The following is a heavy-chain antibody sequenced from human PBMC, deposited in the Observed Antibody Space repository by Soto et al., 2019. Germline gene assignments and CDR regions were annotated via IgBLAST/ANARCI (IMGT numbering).Heavy chain of an antibody. V-gene: IGHV3-30-3*01. Sequence: QVQLVESGGGVVQPGRSLRLSCAASGFTFSSYAMHWVRQAPGKGLEWVAIISLDGNNKYYADSVKGRFTISRDNSKNTLYLEMNSLRAEDTPVYYCAREFESGSLYGMDAWGRGTTVTVSS. CDR2: ISLDGNNK. D-gene: IGHD3-3*01. J-gene: IGHJ6*02. CDR3: AREFESGSLYGMDA. CDR1: GFTFSSYA.